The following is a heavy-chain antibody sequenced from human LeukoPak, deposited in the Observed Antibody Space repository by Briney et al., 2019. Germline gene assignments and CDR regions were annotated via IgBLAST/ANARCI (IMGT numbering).Heavy chain of an antibody. Sequence: GGSLRLSCAASGFPFSIYVMTWVRQAPGKGLEWVSSISSGSAYLYYTDSLEGRFTISRDNAKNSLYLQMNSLRAEDTAVYYCARDPGYGDYRLWGQGTLVTVSS. J-gene: IGHJ4*02. CDR1: GFPFSIYV. CDR2: ISSGSAYL. V-gene: IGHV3-21*06. CDR3: ARDPGYGDYRL. D-gene: IGHD4-17*01.